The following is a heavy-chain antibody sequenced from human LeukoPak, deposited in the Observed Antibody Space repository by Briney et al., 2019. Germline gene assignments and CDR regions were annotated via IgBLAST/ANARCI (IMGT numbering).Heavy chain of an antibody. CDR1: GDSISYSHW. J-gene: IGHJ4*02. CDR2: IYFRGDT. V-gene: IGHV4-4*02. D-gene: IGHD5-18*01. Sequence: PSGTLSLTCAVSGDSISYSHWWSRVRQPPGKGLEWIGVIYFRGDTDYSTSLNSIVTISIDKSKNQFSQKLTYVNAAETVVYYCSKDPHTGIAPDYWGQGTLVTVSS. CDR3: SKDPHTGIAPDY.